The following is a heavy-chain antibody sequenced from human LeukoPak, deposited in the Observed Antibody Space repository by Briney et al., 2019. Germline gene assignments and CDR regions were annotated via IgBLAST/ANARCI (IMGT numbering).Heavy chain of an antibody. CDR3: ADTMRGYSDY. Sequence: ASVKVSCKASGGTFSSYAISWVRQAPGQGLEWMGGIIPIFGTANYARKFQGRVTITADESTSTAYMELSSLRSEDTAVYYCADTMRGYSDYWGQGTLVTVSS. CDR2: IIPIFGTA. D-gene: IGHD3-22*01. J-gene: IGHJ4*02. CDR1: GGTFSSYA. V-gene: IGHV1-69*13.